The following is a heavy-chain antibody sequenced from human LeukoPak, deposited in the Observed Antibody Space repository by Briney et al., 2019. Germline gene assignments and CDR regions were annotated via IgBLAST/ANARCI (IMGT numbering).Heavy chain of an antibody. CDR1: GFTFSSYA. V-gene: IGHV3-23*01. Sequence: PGGSLRLSCAASGFTFSSYAMSWVRQAPGKGLEWVSGISGSGGSTHYADSVKGRFTISRDNSKNTLYLQMNSLRAEDTAVYYCAKGRGYSYGSDAFDIWGQGTMVTVSS. CDR3: AKGRGYSYGSDAFDI. J-gene: IGHJ3*02. CDR2: ISGSGGST. D-gene: IGHD5-18*01.